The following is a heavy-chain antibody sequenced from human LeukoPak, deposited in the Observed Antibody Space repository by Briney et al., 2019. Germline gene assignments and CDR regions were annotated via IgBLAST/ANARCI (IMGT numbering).Heavy chain of an antibody. J-gene: IGHJ4*02. D-gene: IGHD2-21*02. CDR1: GGSISSGDYY. V-gene: IGHV4-30-4*01. CDR2: IYYSGST. CDR3: AREGGGDSTLDY. Sequence: SETLSLTCTVSGGSISSGDYYWSWIRKPPGKGLEWIGYIYYSGSTYYNPSLKSRVTISVDTSKNQFSLKLSSVTAADTAVYYCAREGGGDSTLDYWGQGTLVTVSS.